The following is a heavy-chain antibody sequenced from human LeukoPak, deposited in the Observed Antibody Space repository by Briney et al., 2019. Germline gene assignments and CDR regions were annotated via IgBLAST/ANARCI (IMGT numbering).Heavy chain of an antibody. J-gene: IGHJ4*02. D-gene: IGHD1-26*01. Sequence: PSETLSLTCTVSGGSISSSSYYWGWIRQPPGKGLEWIGSIYYSGSTYYNPSLKSRVTISVDTSKNQFSLKLSSVTAADTAVYYCARETRGSYLLGWGQGTLVTVSS. V-gene: IGHV4-39*07. CDR1: GGSISSSSYY. CDR2: IYYSGST. CDR3: ARETRGSYLLG.